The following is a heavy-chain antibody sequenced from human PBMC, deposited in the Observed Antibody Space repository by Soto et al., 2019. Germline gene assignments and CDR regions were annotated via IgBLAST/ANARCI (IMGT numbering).Heavy chain of an antibody. Sequence: PVGSLRPSCAASGFTFSSYAMHWVRQAPGKGLEWVAVISYDGSNKYYADSVKGRFTISRDNSKNTLYLQMNSLRAEDTAVYYCARDLAGPSMPEWTPSYYFDYWGQGTLVTVSS. CDR3: ARDLAGPSMPEWTPSYYFDY. D-gene: IGHD2-2*01. CDR1: GFTFSSYA. V-gene: IGHV3-30-3*01. J-gene: IGHJ4*02. CDR2: ISYDGSNK.